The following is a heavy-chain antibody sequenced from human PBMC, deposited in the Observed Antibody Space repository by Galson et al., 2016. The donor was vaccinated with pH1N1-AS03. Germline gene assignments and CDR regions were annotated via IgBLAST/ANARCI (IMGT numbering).Heavy chain of an antibody. Sequence: SVKVSCKASGGTFSSYPINWVRQAPGQGLECIGRIIPLLGMTNYAQKFQGRVTITADTSTSTAYVELSSLRSDDTAVYFRARGGGGSLDYWGQGTLVPVSS. D-gene: IGHD3-10*01. J-gene: IGHJ4*02. CDR1: GGTFSSYP. CDR3: ARGGGGSLDY. V-gene: IGHV1-69*04. CDR2: IIPLLGMT.